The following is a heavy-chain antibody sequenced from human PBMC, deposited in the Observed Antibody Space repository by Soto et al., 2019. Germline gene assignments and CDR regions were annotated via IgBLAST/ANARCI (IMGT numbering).Heavy chain of an antibody. Sequence: SETLSLTCTVSGGSISSYYWSWIRQPPGKGLEWIGYIFYSGSTNYNPSLKSRVTISVDTPKNQFSLKLSSVTAADTAVYYCARVYYKGSGSPVRFDPWGQGTLVTVSS. D-gene: IGHD3-10*01. J-gene: IGHJ5*02. V-gene: IGHV4-59*01. CDR3: ARVYYKGSGSPVRFDP. CDR1: GGSISSYY. CDR2: IFYSGST.